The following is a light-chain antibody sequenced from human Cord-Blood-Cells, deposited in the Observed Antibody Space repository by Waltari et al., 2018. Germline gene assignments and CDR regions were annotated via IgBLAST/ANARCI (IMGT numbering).Light chain of an antibody. J-gene: IGKJ5*01. CDR2: DAS. Sequence: EIVLTQSPATLSLSPGERAPLSCRASQSVSSYFAWYQQKPGQAPSLLIYDASNRATGIPARFSGSGSGTDFTLTISSLEPEDFAVYYCQQRSNCPPITFGQGTRLEIK. V-gene: IGKV3-11*01. CDR3: QQRSNCPPIT. CDR1: QSVSSY.